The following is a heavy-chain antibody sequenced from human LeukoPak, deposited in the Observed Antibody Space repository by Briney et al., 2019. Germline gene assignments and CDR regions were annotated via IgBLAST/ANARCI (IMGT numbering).Heavy chain of an antibody. V-gene: IGHV4-39*01. D-gene: IGHD3-3*01. CDR3: ASQPAYYDFWSGYSELNDWYFDL. Sequence: SETLSLTCTVSGGSISSSSYYWGWIRQPPGKGLEWIGSIYYSGSTYYNPSLKSRVTIPVDTSKNQFSLKLSSVTAADTAVYYCASQPAYYDFWSGYSELNDWYFDLWGRGTLVTVSS. J-gene: IGHJ2*01. CDR1: GGSISSSSYY. CDR2: IYYSGST.